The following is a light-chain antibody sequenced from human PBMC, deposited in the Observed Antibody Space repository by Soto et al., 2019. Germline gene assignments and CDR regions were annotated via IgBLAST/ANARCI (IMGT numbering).Light chain of an antibody. CDR3: QQYNNWPRT. J-gene: IGKJ1*01. Sequence: EIVMTQSPATLSVSPGERATLSCRASQSVSSNLAWYQQKPGQAPRPLIYVASTRATGVPARFSGSGSGTEFSLTISSLQSEDFAVYNCQQYNNWPRTFGQGKKVEIK. V-gene: IGKV3-15*01. CDR1: QSVSSN. CDR2: VAS.